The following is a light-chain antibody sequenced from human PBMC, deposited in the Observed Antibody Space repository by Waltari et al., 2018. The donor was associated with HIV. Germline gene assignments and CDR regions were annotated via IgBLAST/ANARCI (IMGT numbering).Light chain of an antibody. J-gene: IGLJ3*02. Sequence: QSVLSQPPSVSGAPRQRVPIPRTGRSSNIGADYPVYSYPPLPGTAPKLLIYGNSNRPSGVPNRFSGSKSDTSASLAITGLQAEDEADYYCQSYDRSLSAWVFGGGTRLNVL. CDR2: GNS. V-gene: IGLV1-40*01. CDR3: QSYDRSLSAWV. CDR1: SSNIGADYP.